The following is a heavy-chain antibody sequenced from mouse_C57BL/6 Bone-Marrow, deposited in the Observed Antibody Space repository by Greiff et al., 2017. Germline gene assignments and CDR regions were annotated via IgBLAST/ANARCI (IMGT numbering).Heavy chain of an antibody. CDR3: AVNDYYYLDY. V-gene: IGHV14-2*01. CDR1: GFNIKDYH. CDR2: IDPEDGET. Sequence: EVQVVESGAELVKPGASVKLSCTASGFNIKDYHMHWVKQRTGQGLEWIGMIDPEDGETKYDPKFQGKATITADTSSNTAYLQLSSLTSEDTAVYYCAVNDYYYLDYWGQGTTLTVSS. D-gene: IGHD2-4*01. J-gene: IGHJ2*01.